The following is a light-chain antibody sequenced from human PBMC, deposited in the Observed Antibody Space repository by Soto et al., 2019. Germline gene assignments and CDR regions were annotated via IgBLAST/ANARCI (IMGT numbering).Light chain of an antibody. CDR3: QAWDGGTVV. CDR2: QDT. J-gene: IGLJ2*01. Sequence: SYELTQPPSMSVSPGQTATIACSGDKLGDKYVCWYQQKSGESPILVIYQDTKWPSGIPERFSGSNSGSTATLTISGTQSIDEADYYCQAWDGGTVVFGGGTKVTVL. CDR1: KLGDKY. V-gene: IGLV3-1*01.